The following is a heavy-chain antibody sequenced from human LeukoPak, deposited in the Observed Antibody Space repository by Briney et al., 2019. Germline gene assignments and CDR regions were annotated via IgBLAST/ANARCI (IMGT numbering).Heavy chain of an antibody. CDR3: ARDRAWNYFDY. V-gene: IGHV3-30*03. J-gene: IGHJ4*02. Sequence: AGGSLRLSCATSGFTFRSHAMHWVRQSPGKGLEWVAIISNNGSRKYYAHSVEGRFTISRDNSKNTLYLQMDSLRAEDTAVYYCARDRAWNYFDYWGQGTLVTVSS. CDR2: ISNNGSRK. CDR1: GFTFRSHA. D-gene: IGHD3-3*01.